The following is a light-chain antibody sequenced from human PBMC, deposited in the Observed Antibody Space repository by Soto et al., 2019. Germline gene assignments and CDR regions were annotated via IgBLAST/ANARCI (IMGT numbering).Light chain of an antibody. CDR2: KAS. CDR1: QSITNW. V-gene: IGKV1-5*03. Sequence: DIQMTQSPSTLSASVGDRLSITCRASQSITNWLAWYQQKPGKAPKLLIYKASSLQSEVPSRFSGSASGPEFTLTISSLQPDDFATYYCQQYHSYYTFGQGTKLEIK. CDR3: QQYHSYYT. J-gene: IGKJ2*01.